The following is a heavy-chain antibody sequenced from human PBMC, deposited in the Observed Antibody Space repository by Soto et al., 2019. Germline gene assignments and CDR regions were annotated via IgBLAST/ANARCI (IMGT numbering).Heavy chain of an antibody. J-gene: IGHJ6*02. Sequence: NREASVKVSCKASGGTFSSYTISWVRQAPGQGLEWMGRTNAVNGKTNYPQKFQGRVTITRDTSASTAYMELSSLRSEDTAVYYCARGRALYYYYGMDVWGQGTTVTVSS. CDR2: TNAVNGKT. CDR1: GGTFSSYT. V-gene: IGHV1-69*08. CDR3: ARGRALYYYYGMDV.